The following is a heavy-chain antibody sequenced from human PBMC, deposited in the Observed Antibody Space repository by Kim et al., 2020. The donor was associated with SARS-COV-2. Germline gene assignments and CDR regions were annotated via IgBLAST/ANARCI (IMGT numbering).Heavy chain of an antibody. CDR3: ARDWGVPDHDWHFDL. V-gene: IGHV3-74*01. CDR1: GFTFSAYW. Sequence: GGSLRLSCAASGFTFSAYWMHWVRQAPGNGLVWVSRITSTGSSQSYADSVKGRFTSSRDNAKNTLYLQMNSLRAEDTAVYYCARDWGVPDHDWHFDLWGRGTLVTVS. CDR2: ITSTGSSQ. D-gene: IGHD3-16*01. J-gene: IGHJ2*01.